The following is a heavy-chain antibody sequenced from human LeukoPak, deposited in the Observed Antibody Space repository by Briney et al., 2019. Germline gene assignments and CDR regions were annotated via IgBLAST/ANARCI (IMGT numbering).Heavy chain of an antibody. CDR3: AKEHRGDYFDY. CDR2: ISYDGSNK. CDR1: GFTFSSYG. Sequence: GGSLRLSCAASGFTFSSYGMHWVRQAAGKGLEWVAVISYDGSNKYYADSVKGRFTISRDNSKNTLYLQMNSLRAEDTAVYYCAKEHRGDYFDYWGQGTLVTVSS. D-gene: IGHD3-10*01. J-gene: IGHJ4*02. V-gene: IGHV3-30*18.